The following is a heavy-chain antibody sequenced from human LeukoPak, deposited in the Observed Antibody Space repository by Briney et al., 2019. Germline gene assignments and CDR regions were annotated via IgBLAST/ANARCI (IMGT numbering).Heavy chain of an antibody. J-gene: IGHJ4*02. CDR2: ISWNSGSI. CDR1: GFTFDDYA. CDR3: AKDGGLAVLLYYFDY. Sequence: GGSLRLSCAASGFTFDDYAMHWVRQAPGKGLEWVSGISWNSGSIGYADSVKGRFTISRDNAKNSLYLQMNSLRAEDTAVYYCAKDGGLAVLLYYFDYWGQGTLVTVSS. V-gene: IGHV3-9*01. D-gene: IGHD2-15*01.